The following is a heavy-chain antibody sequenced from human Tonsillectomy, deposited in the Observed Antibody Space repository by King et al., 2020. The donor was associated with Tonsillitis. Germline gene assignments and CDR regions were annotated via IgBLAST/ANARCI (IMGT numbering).Heavy chain of an antibody. CDR2: ISFDGNTR. D-gene: IGHD1-1*01. CDR1: GFNFSTYG. CDR3: ARGVSDWYDGWDS. V-gene: IGHV3-30*03. J-gene: IGHJ4*02. Sequence: VQLVESGGGVVQPGRSLRLSCITSGFNFSTYGMNWVRQAPGKGPEWVSAISFDGNTRHYADSVKGRFTISKDEPRKKVYLPMNFVRPEDAAVYYCARGVSDWYDGWDSWGQGTLVSVSS.